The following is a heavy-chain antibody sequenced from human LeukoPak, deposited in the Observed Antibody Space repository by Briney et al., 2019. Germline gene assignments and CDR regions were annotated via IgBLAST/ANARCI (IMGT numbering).Heavy chain of an antibody. CDR3: ARGVVVVAATSLTYMDV. CDR1: GYSISSGYY. V-gene: IGHV4-38-2*02. CDR2: IYHSGSS. J-gene: IGHJ6*03. Sequence: SETLSLTCTVSGYSISSGYYWGWIRQPPRKGLGWIGMIYHSGSSYYNPSLKSRVTMSVDTSKNQFSLKLSSVTAADTAVYYCARGVVVVAATSLTYMDVWGKGTTVTVSS. D-gene: IGHD2-15*01.